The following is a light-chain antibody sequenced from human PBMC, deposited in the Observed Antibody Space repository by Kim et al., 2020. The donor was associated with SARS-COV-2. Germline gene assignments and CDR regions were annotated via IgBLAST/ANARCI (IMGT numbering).Light chain of an antibody. CDR2: DVD. V-gene: IGLV2-14*03. CDR3: SSYTSSGTQVV. Sequence: QSISSSCTGTSCDGGGYSYVSWYQQHPGKAPKRMIYDVDKRPSGVSDRFSGSKSGDTASLTISGLQAEDETDYYCSSYTSSGTQVVFGGGTKLTVL. J-gene: IGLJ2*01. CDR1: SCDGGGYSY.